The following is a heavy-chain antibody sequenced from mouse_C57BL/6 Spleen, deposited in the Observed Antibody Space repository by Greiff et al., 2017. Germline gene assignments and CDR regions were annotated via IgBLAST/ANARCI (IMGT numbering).Heavy chain of an antibody. Sequence: VQLQQSGAELVRPGTSVKVSCKASGYAFTNYLIEWVKQRPGQGLEWIGVINPGSGGTNYNEKFKGKATLTADKSSSTAYMQLSSLTSEDSAVYYCARSSNYPYYAMDYWGQGTSVTVSS. CDR1: GYAFTNYL. V-gene: IGHV1-54*01. J-gene: IGHJ4*01. CDR3: ARSSNYPYYAMDY. D-gene: IGHD2-5*01. CDR2: INPGSGGT.